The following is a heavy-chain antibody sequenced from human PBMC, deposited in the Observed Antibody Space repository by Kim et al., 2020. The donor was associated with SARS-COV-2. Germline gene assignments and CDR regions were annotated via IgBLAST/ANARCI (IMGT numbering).Heavy chain of an antibody. CDR1: GASFNSYG. V-gene: IGHV1-69*13. Sequence: SVKVSCKTSGASFNSYGINWVRQAPGQGLEWIGGGIPILRSLNYAQNFQARLSITADESTRTAYMELSSLRSEDTAIYYCVRGQSAALFDYWGQGTLVTVSS. CDR3: VRGQSAALFDY. J-gene: IGHJ4*02. D-gene: IGHD2-2*01. CDR2: GIPILRSL.